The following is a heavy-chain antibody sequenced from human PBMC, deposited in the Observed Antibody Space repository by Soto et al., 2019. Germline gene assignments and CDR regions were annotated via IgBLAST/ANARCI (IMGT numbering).Heavy chain of an antibody. D-gene: IGHD5-12*01. CDR2: IYYSGST. Sequence: SDTLSLTCTVSGGSISSYYWSWIRQPPGQGLEWIGYIYYSGSTNYNPSLKSRVTISVDTSKNQFSLKLSSVTAADTAVYYCARGFSSESGYHYPYFAYWGQGTLVPVSS. J-gene: IGHJ4*02. CDR3: ARGFSSESGYHYPYFAY. CDR1: GGSISSYY. V-gene: IGHV4-59*01.